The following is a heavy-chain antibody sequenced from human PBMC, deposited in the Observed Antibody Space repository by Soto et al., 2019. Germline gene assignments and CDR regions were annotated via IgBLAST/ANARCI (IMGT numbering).Heavy chain of an antibody. CDR3: VKQGLTGDPNPTFDY. D-gene: IGHD7-27*01. Sequence: GGSLRLSCSASGFTFSSYAMHWVRQAQGKGLEYVSAISSNGGSTYYADSVKGRFTISRDNSKNTLYLQMSSLRAEDTAVYYCVKQGLTGDPNPTFDYWGQGTLVTVSS. V-gene: IGHV3-64D*06. CDR2: ISSNGGST. J-gene: IGHJ4*02. CDR1: GFTFSSYA.